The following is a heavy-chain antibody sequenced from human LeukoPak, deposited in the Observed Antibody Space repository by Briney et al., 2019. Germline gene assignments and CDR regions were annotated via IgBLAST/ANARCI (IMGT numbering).Heavy chain of an antibody. CDR2: IIPIFGTA. CDR3: ARDGLGYCSSTSCRRDNWFDP. V-gene: IGHV1-69*05. D-gene: IGHD2-2*01. J-gene: IGHJ5*02. CDR1: GYTLTELS. Sequence: ASVKVSCKVSGYTLTELSMHWVRQAPGKGLEWMGGIIPIFGTANYAQKFQGRVTITTDESTSTAYMELSSLRSEDTAVYYCARDGLGYCSSTSCRRDNWFDPWGQGTLVTVSS.